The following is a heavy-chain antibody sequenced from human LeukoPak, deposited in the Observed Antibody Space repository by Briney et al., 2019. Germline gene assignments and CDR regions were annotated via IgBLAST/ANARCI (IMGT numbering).Heavy chain of an antibody. CDR1: GDSVSSNSAA. D-gene: IGHD2-15*01. Sequence: SQTPPLTCAISGDSVSSNSAAWNWIRQSPSRGLEWLGRTFYRSKWYSDYAVSMKSRITINADTSKNQFSLQLNSVTPEDTAVYYRARDLRAGYSLPLDSWGQGTLVTVFS. CDR2: TFYRSKWYS. CDR3: ARDLRAGYSLPLDS. J-gene: IGHJ1*01. V-gene: IGHV6-1*01.